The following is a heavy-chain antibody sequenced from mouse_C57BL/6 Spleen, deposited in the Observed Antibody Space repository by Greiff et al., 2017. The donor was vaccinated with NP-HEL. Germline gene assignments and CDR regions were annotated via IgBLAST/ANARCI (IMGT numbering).Heavy chain of an antibody. CDR1: GFSFNTYA. V-gene: IGHV10-1*01. J-gene: IGHJ3*01. CDR2: IRSKSNNYAT. CDR3: VGYDYGFAY. Sequence: LQESGGGLVQPKGSLKLSCAASGFSFNTYAMNWVRQAPGKGLEWVARIRSKSNNYATYYADSVKDRFTISRDDSESMLYLQMNNLKTEDTAMYYCVGYDYGFAYWGQGTLVTVSA. D-gene: IGHD2-4*01.